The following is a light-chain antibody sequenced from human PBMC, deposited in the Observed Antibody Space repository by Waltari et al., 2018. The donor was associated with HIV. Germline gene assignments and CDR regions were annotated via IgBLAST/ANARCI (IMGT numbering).Light chain of an antibody. CDR1: QSVSNN. CDR3: QQYNNWWT. J-gene: IGKJ1*01. V-gene: IGKV3-15*01. CDR2: AAS. Sequence: EIVMTQSPVTLSVSPGERVTLSCRASQSVSNNLAWYQQKPGQAPRLLIYAASTRVTTVPARFSGSGSGTEFTLTISSLQSEDFALFYCQQYNNWWTFGQGTKVEIK.